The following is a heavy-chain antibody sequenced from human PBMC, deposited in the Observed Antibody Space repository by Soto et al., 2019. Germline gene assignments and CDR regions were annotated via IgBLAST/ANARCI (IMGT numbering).Heavy chain of an antibody. CDR1: GASISSGDYY. CDR3: ASNDYYGSGSSAFDY. D-gene: IGHD3-10*01. CDR2: IYYSGST. Sequence: TLSLTCPVSGASISSGDYYWSWIRQPPGKGLEWIGYIYYSGSTYYNPSLKSRVTISVDTSKNQFSLKLSSVTAADTAVYYCASNDYYGSGSSAFDYWGQGTLVTVS. V-gene: IGHV4-30-4*01. J-gene: IGHJ4*02.